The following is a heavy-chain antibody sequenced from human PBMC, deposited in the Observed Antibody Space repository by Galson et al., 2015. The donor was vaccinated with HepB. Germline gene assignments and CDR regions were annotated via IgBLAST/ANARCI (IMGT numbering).Heavy chain of an antibody. CDR2: IIPILGIA. CDR3: ASSSHIVVVPAAHAFDI. CDR1: GGTFSSYA. D-gene: IGHD2-2*01. Sequence: SVKVSCKASGGTFSSYAISWVRQAPGQGLEWMGRIIPILGIASYAQKFQGRVTITADKSTSTAYMELSSLRSEDTAVYYCASSSHIVVVPAAHAFDIWGQGTMVTVSS. V-gene: IGHV1-69*04. J-gene: IGHJ3*02.